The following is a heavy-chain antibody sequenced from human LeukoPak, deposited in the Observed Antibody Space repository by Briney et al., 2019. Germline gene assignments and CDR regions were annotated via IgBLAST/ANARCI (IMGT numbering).Heavy chain of an antibody. D-gene: IGHD3-3*01. CDR2: IYHSGST. CDR1: GYSISSGYY. CDR3: ARVVNYTSRKNWYDP. J-gene: IGHJ5*02. V-gene: IGHV4-38-2*01. Sequence: SETLSLTCAVSGYSISSGYYWGWIRQPPGKGLEWIGSIYHSGSTYYNPSLKSRVTISVDASKSQFSLKLNSVTTADTAVYYCARVVNYTSRKNWYDPWGQGTLVVVSS.